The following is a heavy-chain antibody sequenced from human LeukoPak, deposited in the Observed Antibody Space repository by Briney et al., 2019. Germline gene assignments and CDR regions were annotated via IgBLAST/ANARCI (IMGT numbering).Heavy chain of an antibody. D-gene: IGHD6-13*01. CDR3: ARDSRPIFEWQQLGGDY. Sequence: ASVKVSCKVSGYTLTELSMHWVRQAPGQGLEWMGWINPNSGGTNYAQKFQGRVTVTRDTSISTAHMELSRLRSDDAAVYYCARDSRPIFEWQQLGGDYWGQGTLVTVSS. CDR2: INPNSGGT. J-gene: IGHJ4*02. CDR1: GYTLTELS. V-gene: IGHV1-2*02.